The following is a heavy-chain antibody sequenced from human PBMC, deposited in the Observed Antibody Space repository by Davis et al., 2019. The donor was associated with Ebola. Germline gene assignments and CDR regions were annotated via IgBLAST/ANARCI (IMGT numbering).Heavy chain of an antibody. CDR1: GHSFSNFW. J-gene: IGHJ4*02. V-gene: IGHV5-10-1*01. Sequence: GESLKISCKASGHSFSNFWISWVRQTPGKGLEWMGRIDPSDSYTNYSPSFQGHVTISADKSISTAYLQWSSLRASDTAVYFCARHGVMFRTSYWGQGTLVTVSS. CDR2: IDPSDSYT. CDR3: ARHGVMFRTSY. D-gene: IGHD3-16*01.